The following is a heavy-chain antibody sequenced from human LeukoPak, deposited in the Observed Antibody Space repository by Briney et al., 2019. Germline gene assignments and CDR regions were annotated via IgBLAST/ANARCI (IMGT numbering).Heavy chain of an antibody. J-gene: IGHJ3*02. CDR3: AKDHGLRLGELLADAFDI. V-gene: IGHV3-23*01. CDR2: ISGSGGST. D-gene: IGHD3-16*01. CDR1: GFTFSSYA. Sequence: GGSLRLSCAASGFTFSSYAMSWVRQAPGKGLEWVSAISGSGGSTYYADSVKGRFTISRDNSKNTLYLQMNSLRAEDTAVYYCAKDHGLRLGELLADAFDIWGQGTMVTVSS.